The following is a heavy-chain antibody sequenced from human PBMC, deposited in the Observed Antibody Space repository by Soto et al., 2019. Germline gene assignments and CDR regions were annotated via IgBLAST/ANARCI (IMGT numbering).Heavy chain of an antibody. V-gene: IGHV4-34*01. CDR2: INHSGST. D-gene: IGHD1-26*01. J-gene: IGHJ5*02. CDR3: AREGAATLNWFDP. CDR1: GGSFSGYY. Sequence: QVQLQQWGAGLLKPSETLSLTCAVYGGSFSGYYWSWIRQPPGKGLEGIGEINHSGSTNYNPSLKSRVTISVDTSKNQFSLKLSSVTAADTAVYYCAREGAATLNWFDPWGQGTLVTVSS.